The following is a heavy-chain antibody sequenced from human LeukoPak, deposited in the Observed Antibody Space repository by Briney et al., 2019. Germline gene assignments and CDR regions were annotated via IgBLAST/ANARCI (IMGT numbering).Heavy chain of an antibody. J-gene: IGHJ4*02. V-gene: IGHV4-30-4*01. D-gene: IGHD2-2*01. CDR2: IFHSGST. CDR1: GDFISSGDHY. Sequence: SETLSLTCTVSGDFISSGDHYWNWIRQAPGKGLEWIGYIFHSGSTYYNPSLRSRLTVSLDTSKNQFSLKLTSVTAADSAVYYCVRGRSTGTIDYWGQGTLVTVSS. CDR3: VRGRSTGTIDY.